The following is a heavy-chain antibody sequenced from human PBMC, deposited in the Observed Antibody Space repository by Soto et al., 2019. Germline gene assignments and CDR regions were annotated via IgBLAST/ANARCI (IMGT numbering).Heavy chain of an antibody. Sequence: RASVKVSCKASGYTFTSYGISWVRQAPGQGLEWMGWISAYNGNTNYAQKLQGRVTMTTDTSTSTAYMELRSLRSDDTAVYYCARDEQAGYCSSNSCHHVDYWGQGTLVTVSS. CDR1: GYTFTSYG. CDR3: ARDEQAGYCSSNSCHHVDY. D-gene: IGHD2-2*03. J-gene: IGHJ4*02. CDR2: ISAYNGNT. V-gene: IGHV1-18*04.